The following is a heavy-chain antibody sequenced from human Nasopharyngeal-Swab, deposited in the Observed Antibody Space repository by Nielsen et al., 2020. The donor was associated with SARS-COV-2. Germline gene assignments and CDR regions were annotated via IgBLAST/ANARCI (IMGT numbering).Heavy chain of an antibody. CDR1: GYTFTNYY. D-gene: IGHD6-19*01. CDR3: VRDQGAGVAVAGCLDY. CDR2: ISPSGDAT. V-gene: IGHV1-46*01. J-gene: IGHJ4*02. Sequence: ASVKVSCKASGYTFTNYYMHWVRQAHGQGLEWMGIISPSGDATGYAQQFQGRVAMTRDTSTSTVYMELSSLRSEDTAVYYCVRDQGAGVAVAGCLDYWGQGTLVTVSS.